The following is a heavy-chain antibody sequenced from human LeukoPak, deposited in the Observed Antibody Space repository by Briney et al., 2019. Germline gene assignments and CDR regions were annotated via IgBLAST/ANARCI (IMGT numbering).Heavy chain of an antibody. V-gene: IGHV3-21*01. D-gene: IGHD1-26*01. Sequence: GGSLRLSCAASGFTFSSYAMSWVRQVPGKGLEWVSSISSSSSYIYYADSVKGRFTISRDNAKNSLYLQMNSLRAEDTAVYYCARAMGELLVDYWGQGTLVTVSS. CDR3: ARAMGELLVDY. CDR1: GFTFSSYA. J-gene: IGHJ4*02. CDR2: ISSSSSYI.